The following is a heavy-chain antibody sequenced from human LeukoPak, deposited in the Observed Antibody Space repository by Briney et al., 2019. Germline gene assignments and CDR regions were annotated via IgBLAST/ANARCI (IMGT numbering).Heavy chain of an antibody. CDR1: GYNFDSYG. Sequence: ASVKVSCKASGYNFDSYGISWVRQAPGQGLEWMGWISVYNGETKYDQKIQGRVTMTTDTSTNTAYMELSRLRSDDTAVYYCARVRITIFGVVKWFDPWGQGTLVTVSS. D-gene: IGHD3-3*01. CDR3: ARVRITIFGVVKWFDP. CDR2: ISVYNGET. J-gene: IGHJ5*02. V-gene: IGHV1-18*04.